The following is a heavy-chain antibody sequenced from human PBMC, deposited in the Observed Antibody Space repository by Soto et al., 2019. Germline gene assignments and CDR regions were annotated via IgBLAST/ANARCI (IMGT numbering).Heavy chain of an antibody. J-gene: IGHJ6*02. CDR2: ISYDGSNK. Sequence: QVQLVESGGGVVQPGRSLRLSCAASGFTFSSYGMHWVRQAPGKGLEWVAVISYDGSNKYYADSVKGRFTISRDNSKNTLYLQMNSLRAEDTAVYYCAKDGSSGWYYHYGMDVWGQGTTVTVSS. CDR3: AKDGSSGWYYHYGMDV. CDR1: GFTFSSYG. V-gene: IGHV3-30*18. D-gene: IGHD6-19*01.